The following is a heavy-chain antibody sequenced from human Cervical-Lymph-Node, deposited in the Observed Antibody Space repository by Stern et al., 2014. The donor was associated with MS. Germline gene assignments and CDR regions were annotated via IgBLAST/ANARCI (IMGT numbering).Heavy chain of an antibody. CDR2: INSAGSST. J-gene: IGHJ6*02. CDR1: GFTFSSYW. CDR3: ARDERGFGYYYYGMDV. D-gene: IGHD3-3*01. Sequence: VQLVESGGGLVQPGGSLRLSCAASGFTFSSYWMHWVRQAPGKGLVWVSRINSAGSSTSYADSVKGRFTISRDNAKNTLYLQMNSLRAEDTAVYYCARDERGFGYYYYGMDVWGQGTTVTVSS. V-gene: IGHV3-74*01.